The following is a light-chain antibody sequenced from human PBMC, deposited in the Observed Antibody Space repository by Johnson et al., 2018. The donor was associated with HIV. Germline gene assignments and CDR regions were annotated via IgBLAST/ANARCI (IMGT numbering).Light chain of an antibody. V-gene: IGLV1-51*01. CDR3: GTWDSSLSAAGV. Sequence: QSVLTQPPSVSAAPGQKVTISCSGSSSNIGNNYVSWYQQLPGTAPKLLIYDNNKRPSVIPDRFSGSKSGTSATLGITGLQTGDEAEYYCGTWDSSLSAAGVFGPGTKVTVL. CDR1: SSNIGNNY. CDR2: DNN. J-gene: IGLJ1*01.